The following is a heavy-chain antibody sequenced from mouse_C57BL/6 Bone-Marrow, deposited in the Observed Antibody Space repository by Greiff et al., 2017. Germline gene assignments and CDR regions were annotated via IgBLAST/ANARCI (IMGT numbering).Heavy chain of an antibody. CDR2: INPNNGGT. J-gene: IGHJ3*01. D-gene: IGHD2-5*01. V-gene: IGHV1-18*01. CDR1: GYTFTDYN. CDR3: ARFLAYYSNYGFAY. Sequence: VQLQQSGPELVKPGASVKIPCKASGYTFTDYNMDWVKQSHGKSLEWIGDINPNNGGTIYNQKFKGKATLTVDKSSSTAYMELRSLTSEDTAVYYCARFLAYYSNYGFAYWGQGTLVTVSA.